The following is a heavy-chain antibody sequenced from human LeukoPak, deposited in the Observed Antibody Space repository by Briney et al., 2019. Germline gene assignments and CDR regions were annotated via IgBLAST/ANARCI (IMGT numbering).Heavy chain of an antibody. Sequence: GRSLRLSCAASGFTFSSYAMHWVRQAPGKGLEWVAVISYDGSNKYYADSVKGQFTISRDNSKNTLYLQMNSLRAEDTAVYYCARDGQDYGDYFWYFDYWGQGTLVTVSS. J-gene: IGHJ4*02. V-gene: IGHV3-30-3*01. CDR3: ARDGQDYGDYFWYFDY. CDR1: GFTFSSYA. D-gene: IGHD4-17*01. CDR2: ISYDGSNK.